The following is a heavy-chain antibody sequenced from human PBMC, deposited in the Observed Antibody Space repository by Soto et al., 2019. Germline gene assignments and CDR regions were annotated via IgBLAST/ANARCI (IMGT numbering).Heavy chain of an antibody. CDR2: IRSKANNYAT. D-gene: IGHD1-26*01. V-gene: IGHV3-73*01. J-gene: IGHJ4*02. CDR3: ARLWSAREPNFDS. CDR1: GYTFSDSA. Sequence: GSLRLSCVASGYTFSDSAMHWVRQASGKGLEWVGRIRSKANNYATVYAASVEGRFTISRDDSKNTAYLQMNSLKTEDTAVYYCARLWSAREPNFDSWGQGTLVTVSS.